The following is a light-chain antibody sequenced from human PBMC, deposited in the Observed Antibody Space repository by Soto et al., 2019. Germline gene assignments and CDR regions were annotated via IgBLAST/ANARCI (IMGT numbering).Light chain of an antibody. J-gene: IGKJ4*01. V-gene: IGKV1-12*01. Sequence: DIQMTQSPSSVSASVGDRVTITFRACQGISSWLAWDQQKPAKAPKLLIYGASSLQSGVPSRFSGSGSGTDFALTISSLQPEDFATYYCQQATRFPFSFDGATEVEIK. CDR2: GAS. CDR1: QGISSW. CDR3: QQATRFPFS.